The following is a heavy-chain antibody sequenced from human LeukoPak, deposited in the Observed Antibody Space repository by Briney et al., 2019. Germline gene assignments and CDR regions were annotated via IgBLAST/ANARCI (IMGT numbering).Heavy chain of an antibody. D-gene: IGHD2-2*02. J-gene: IGHJ4*02. CDR1: GFTVSRNY. CDR2: ISGGGGST. Sequence: GGSLRLSCVASGFTVSRNYMNWVRQAPGKGLEWVSGISGGGGSTYYADSVKGRFTISRDNSKNTLYLQMNSLRAEDTAVYYCARLDWRVVPAAINYWGLGTLVTVSS. V-gene: IGHV3-23*01. CDR3: ARLDWRVVPAAINY.